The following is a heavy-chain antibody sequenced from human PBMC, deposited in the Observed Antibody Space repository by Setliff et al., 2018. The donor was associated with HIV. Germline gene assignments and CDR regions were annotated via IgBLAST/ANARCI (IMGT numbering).Heavy chain of an antibody. CDR1: GGSISSSTYY. J-gene: IGHJ6*03. D-gene: IGHD2-15*01. CDR3: ARGWELLPYWALNV. CDR2: IYYGGRT. V-gene: IGHV4-39*07. Sequence: TSETLSLTCTVSGGSISSSTYYWGWIRQPPGKGLEWIGGIYYGGRTYYNAPLKSRVIISVDTSKNQFSLKLNSVTAADSAIYYCARGWELLPYWALNVWGKGTTVTV.